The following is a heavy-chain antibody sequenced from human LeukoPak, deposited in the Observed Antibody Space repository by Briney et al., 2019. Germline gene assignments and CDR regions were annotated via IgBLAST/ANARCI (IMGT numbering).Heavy chain of an antibody. D-gene: IGHD2-15*01. CDR3: ARDGRGYCSGGSCCANNWFDP. CDR1: GYSISSGYC. J-gene: IGHJ5*02. V-gene: IGHV4-38-2*02. Sequence: KASETLSLTCAVSGYSISSGYCWGWIRPPPGKGLEWIGTICQGGDTFYNPSLKSLVTISVDTSKNKLSLLVTSVTAADTAVYFCARDGRGYCSGGSCCANNWFDPCGQGTLVTVSS. CDR2: ICQGGDT.